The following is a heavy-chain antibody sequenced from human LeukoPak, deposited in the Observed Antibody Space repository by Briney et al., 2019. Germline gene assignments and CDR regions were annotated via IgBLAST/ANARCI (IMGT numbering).Heavy chain of an antibody. CDR1: GFPFSTLG. J-gene: IGHJ4*01. D-gene: IGHD1-14*01. V-gene: IGHV3-64D*06. CDR2: IGSDGDGT. Sequence: GGSLRLSCSASGFPFSTLGMHWVRQAPGEGLEHVSTIGSDGDGTYYADSVKDGFIISRDNSKNAVYLQMSSLRPEDTAVYYCVSPVFINFWGQGTLVTVSS. CDR3: VSPVFINF.